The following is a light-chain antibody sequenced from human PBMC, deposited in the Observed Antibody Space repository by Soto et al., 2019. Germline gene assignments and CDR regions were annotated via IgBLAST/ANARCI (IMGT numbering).Light chain of an antibody. Sequence: DIQMTQSPSTLSGSVGDRVTITCRASQTSSSWLAWYQQKPGKAPKLLIYQASTLKSGVPSRCSGSGSGTEFTLTISRLQPEDFATYYCQHCTSYSEACGQGPKMEL. V-gene: IGKV1-5*03. CDR3: QHCTSYSEA. CDR2: QAS. CDR1: QTSSSW. J-gene: IGKJ1*01.